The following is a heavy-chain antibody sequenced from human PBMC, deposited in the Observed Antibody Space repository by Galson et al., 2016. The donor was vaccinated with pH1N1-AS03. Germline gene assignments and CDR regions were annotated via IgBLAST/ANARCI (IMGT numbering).Heavy chain of an antibody. V-gene: IGHV3-30*01. CDR3: TLLQEHL. Sequence: SLRLSCAASGFSFSHFAMHWVRQAAGKGPEWVAAMSNDGREYYGDSVRGRFTISRDTSKNTLLLQMNSLHQGPIGPPPGTLLQEHLWG. J-gene: IGHJ6*01. CDR1: GFSFSHFA. CDR2: MSNDGRE.